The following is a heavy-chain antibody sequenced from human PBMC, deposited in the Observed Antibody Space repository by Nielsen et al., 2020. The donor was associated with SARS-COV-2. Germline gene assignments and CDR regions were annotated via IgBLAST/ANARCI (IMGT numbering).Heavy chain of an antibody. CDR1: GVSVSSGSYF. V-gene: IGHV4-61*01. CDR2: MFYIGTA. D-gene: IGHD5-24*01. Sequence: SETLSLTCTVSGVSVSSGSYFWSWIRQPPGKRLEWIGYMFYIGTANYNPSFQSRVNMSVDTSKNQFSLKLNSVTAADTAIYYCARGGYNIYDFDYWGRGTLVTVSS. J-gene: IGHJ4*02. CDR3: ARGGYNIYDFDY.